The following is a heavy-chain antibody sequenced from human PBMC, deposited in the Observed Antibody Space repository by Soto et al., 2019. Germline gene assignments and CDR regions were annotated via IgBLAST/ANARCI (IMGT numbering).Heavy chain of an antibody. CDR2: IYYSGST. D-gene: IGHD3-22*01. J-gene: IGHJ4*02. V-gene: IGHV4-31*03. CDR3: ARAGRWVDSSGYYPHFDY. Sequence: PSEPLSLTCTVSGGSISSGGYYWSWIRQHPGKGLEWIGYIYYSGSTYYNPSLKSRVTISVDTSKNQFSLKLSSVTAADTAVYYCARAGRWVDSSGYYPHFDYWGQGTLVTVSS. CDR1: GGSISSGGYY.